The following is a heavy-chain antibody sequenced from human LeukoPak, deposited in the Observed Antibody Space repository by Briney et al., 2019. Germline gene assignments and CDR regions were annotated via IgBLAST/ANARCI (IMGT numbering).Heavy chain of an antibody. V-gene: IGHV1-8*01. CDR1: GYTFTSYD. CDR2: MNPNSGNT. Sequence: ASVKVSCKASGYTFTSYDINWVRQATGQGLEWMGWMNPNSGNTGYAQKFQGRVTMTRNTSISTAYMELSSLRSEDTAVYYCARVDGYNLVPDYWGQGTLVTVSS. CDR3: ARVDGYNLVPDY. D-gene: IGHD5-24*01. J-gene: IGHJ4*02.